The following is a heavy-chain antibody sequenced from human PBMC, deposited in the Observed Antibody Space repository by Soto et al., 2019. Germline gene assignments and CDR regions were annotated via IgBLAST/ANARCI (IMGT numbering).Heavy chain of an antibody. CDR1: GFSLSTTGVG. CDR3: VHQGGGDRILDY. Sequence: QITLKESGPMLVKPTQTLTLTCTFSGFSLSTTGVGVGWIRQPPGKALEWLALIYGDDSKHFSPSLESRLTTTKEPHQNQVDLTMANIGPGDTATYDRVHQGGGDRILDYWGQGTLVTVSS. V-gene: IGHV2-5*02. D-gene: IGHD3-16*01. CDR2: IYGDDSK. J-gene: IGHJ4*02.